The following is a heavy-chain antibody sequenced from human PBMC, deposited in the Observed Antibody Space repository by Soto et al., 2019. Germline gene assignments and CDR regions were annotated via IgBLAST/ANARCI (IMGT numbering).Heavy chain of an antibody. CDR3: ARDGPEWNYYYGSGSYYNVDWFDP. Sequence: GGSLRLSCAASGFTFSSYWMSWVRQAPGKGLEWVANIKQDGSEKYYVDSVKGRFTISRDNAKNSLYLQMNSLRAEDTAVYYCARDGPEWNYYYGSGSYYNVDWFDPWGQGTLVTVSS. D-gene: IGHD3-10*01. J-gene: IGHJ5*02. CDR2: IKQDGSEK. CDR1: GFTFSSYW. V-gene: IGHV3-7*01.